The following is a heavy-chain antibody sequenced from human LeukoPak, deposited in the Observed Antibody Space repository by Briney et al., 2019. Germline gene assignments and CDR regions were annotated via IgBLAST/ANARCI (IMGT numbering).Heavy chain of an antibody. Sequence: PGGSLRLSCEASGFTFSSYEMNWVRQAPGKGLEWVSYISISGSTIYNADSVKGRFTISRDNSKNTLYLQMDSLRDEDTAVYYCARDRGYTYGHPLDYWGQGTLVTVSS. CDR3: ARDRGYTYGHPLDY. CDR2: ISISGSTI. D-gene: IGHD5-18*01. CDR1: GFTFSSYE. V-gene: IGHV3-48*03. J-gene: IGHJ4*02.